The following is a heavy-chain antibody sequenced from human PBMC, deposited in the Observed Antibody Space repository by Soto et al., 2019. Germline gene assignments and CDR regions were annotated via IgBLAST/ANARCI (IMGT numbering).Heavy chain of an antibody. V-gene: IGHV3-64D*06. CDR2: ISTNGGST. CDR1: GFTFSIYA. CDR3: ARNAPWTDAFDV. J-gene: IGHJ3*01. Sequence: GGSLRLSCSASGFTFSIYAMHWVRQAPGKGLEYVSSISTNGGSTDYADSVKGRFTISRDNSKNTVHLQMSSLRVEDTAVYYCARNAPWTDAFDVRGQGTMVTVSS. D-gene: IGHD5-12*01.